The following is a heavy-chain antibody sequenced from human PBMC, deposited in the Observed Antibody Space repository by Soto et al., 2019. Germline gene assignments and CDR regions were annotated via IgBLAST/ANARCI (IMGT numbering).Heavy chain of an antibody. D-gene: IGHD3-3*01. Sequence: PGGALRLSCAASGFTFSDYYMSWIRQAPGKGLEWVSYISSSGSTIYYADSVKGRFTISRDNAKDSLYLQMNRLRAEDTAVYYCARDLGGGEYYDFWSGYSKPFDYWGQGTLVTVSS. J-gene: IGHJ4*02. CDR1: GFTFSDYY. V-gene: IGHV3-11*01. CDR3: ARDLGGGEYYDFWSGYSKPFDY. CDR2: ISSSGSTI.